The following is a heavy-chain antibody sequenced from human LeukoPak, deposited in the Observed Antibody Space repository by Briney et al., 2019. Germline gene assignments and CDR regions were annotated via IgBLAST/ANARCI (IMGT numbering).Heavy chain of an antibody. V-gene: IGHV1-46*04. Sequence: ASVKVSCKGSGYTFTRYYIHWVRQAPGQGLEWLGIINPSGGSTTYAQKLQGRVTMTRDMSTSTVYMELSSLRSEDTAVYYCATRVQWLAQDTRFDYWGQGTLVTVSS. CDR3: ATRVQWLAQDTRFDY. D-gene: IGHD6-19*01. J-gene: IGHJ4*02. CDR1: GYTFTRYY. CDR2: INPSGGST.